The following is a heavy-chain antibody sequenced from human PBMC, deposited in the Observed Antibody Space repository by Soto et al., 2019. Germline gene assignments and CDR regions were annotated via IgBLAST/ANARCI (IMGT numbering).Heavy chain of an antibody. D-gene: IGHD4-17*01. J-gene: IGHJ4*02. CDR1: GFTFSSYW. V-gene: IGHV3-74*01. CDR3: VKDRAHGDLDY. CDR2: INSDASIT. Sequence: GGSLRLSCAASGFTFSSYWMHWVRQVPGKGLVWVSRINSDASITNYADSVKGRFTISRDDAKNTLYLQMNGLSAEDTSVYYCVKDRAHGDLDYWGRGTLVTVSS.